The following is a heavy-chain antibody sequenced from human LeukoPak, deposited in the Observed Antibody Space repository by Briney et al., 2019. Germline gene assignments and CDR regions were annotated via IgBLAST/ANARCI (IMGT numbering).Heavy chain of an antibody. V-gene: IGHV3-7*01. J-gene: IGHJ5*02. CDR2: IKQDGSEK. CDR1: GFTFSSYW. D-gene: IGHD6-19*01. CDR3: ANFERTVAGPYNWFDP. Sequence: PGGSLRLSCAASGFTFSSYWMSWVRQAPGRGLEWVANIKQDGSEKYYVDSVEGRFTISRDNAKNSLYLQMNSLRAEDTAVYYCANFERTVAGPYNWFDPWGQGTLVTVSS.